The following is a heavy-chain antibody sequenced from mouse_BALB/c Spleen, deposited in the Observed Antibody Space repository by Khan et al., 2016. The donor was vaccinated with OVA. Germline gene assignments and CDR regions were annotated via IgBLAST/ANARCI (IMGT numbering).Heavy chain of an antibody. J-gene: IGHJ3*01. V-gene: IGHV1-77*01. CDR3: ARRNYFGYTFAY. CDR2: ISPVSGDT. CDR1: GYTFTDYY. D-gene: IGHD1-2*01. Sequence: QVQLQQSGAELARPGASVKLSCKASGYTFTDYYINWVKQRTGQGLERIGEISPVSGDTYYNEKFKGKATLTADKSSSTVYMQLSSLTAEASAVYFWARRNYFGYTFAYWGQGTLVTVSA.